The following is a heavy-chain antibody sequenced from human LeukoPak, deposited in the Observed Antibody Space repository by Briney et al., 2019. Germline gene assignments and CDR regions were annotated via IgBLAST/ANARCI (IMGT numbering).Heavy chain of an antibody. D-gene: IGHD3-22*01. CDR3: AKDLTYESSGSVIDN. Sequence: PGGSLRLSCAASGFIFEDYTMHWARHVPGKTLEWVSLVNWHGTTYYADSLKGRFTISRDNSKNSLYLQMDSLRTEDTAFYYCAKDLTYESSGSVIDNWSLGTLVTVSS. V-gene: IGHV3-43*01. CDR2: VNWHGTT. J-gene: IGHJ4*02. CDR1: GFIFEDYT.